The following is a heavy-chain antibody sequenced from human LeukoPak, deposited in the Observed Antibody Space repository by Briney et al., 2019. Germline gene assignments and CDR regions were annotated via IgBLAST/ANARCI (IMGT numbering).Heavy chain of an antibody. CDR1: GGTFSSYG. CDR3: AKNLYCSSTSCYDY. CDR2: ISYDGSNK. Sequence: SCKASGGTFSSYGMHWVRQAPGKGLEWVAVISYDGSNKYYADSVKGRFTISRDNSKNTLYLQMNSLRAEDTAVHYCAKNLYCSSTSCYDYWGQGTLVTVSS. V-gene: IGHV3-30*18. D-gene: IGHD2-2*01. J-gene: IGHJ4*02.